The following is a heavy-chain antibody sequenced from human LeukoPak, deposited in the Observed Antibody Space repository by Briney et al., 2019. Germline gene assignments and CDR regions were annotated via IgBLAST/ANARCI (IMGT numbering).Heavy chain of an antibody. CDR2: IYHSGST. D-gene: IGHD1-26*01. CDR1: GGSISSGGYY. Sequence: PSETLSLTCTVSGGSISSGGYYWSWIRQPPGKGLEWIGYIYHSGSTYYNPSPKSRVTISVDRSKNQFSLKLSSVTAADTAVYYCARDPVGYYMDVWGKGTTVTVSS. J-gene: IGHJ6*03. V-gene: IGHV4-30-2*01. CDR3: ARDPVGYYMDV.